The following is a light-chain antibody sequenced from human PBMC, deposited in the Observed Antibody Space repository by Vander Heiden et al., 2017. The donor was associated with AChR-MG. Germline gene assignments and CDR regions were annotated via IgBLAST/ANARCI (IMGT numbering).Light chain of an antibody. CDR2: GAS. Sequence: EIVITQSPATLSVSPGERATLSCRASQGVSSNLAWYQQKPGQAPRLLIYGASTRATGIPARFSGSGSGTEFTLTISSLQSEDFAVYYCQQYNNWPPAFGQGTKVEIK. CDR1: QGVSSN. CDR3: QQYNNWPPA. V-gene: IGKV3-15*01. J-gene: IGKJ1*01.